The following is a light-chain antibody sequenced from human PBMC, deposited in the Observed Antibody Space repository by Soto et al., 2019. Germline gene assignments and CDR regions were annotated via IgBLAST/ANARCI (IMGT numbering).Light chain of an antibody. CDR2: GAS. J-gene: IGKJ1*01. Sequence: IVLTQSPGTLALSSGERSTLSCRASQSISRYLAWYQQTPGQGPRLLIYGASSRATGTPDRFSGSGSGTDFTLTINRLEPEDFALYDCQQYGSSPPTFGQGTKVDIK. CDR3: QQYGSSPPT. V-gene: IGKV3-20*01. CDR1: QSISRY.